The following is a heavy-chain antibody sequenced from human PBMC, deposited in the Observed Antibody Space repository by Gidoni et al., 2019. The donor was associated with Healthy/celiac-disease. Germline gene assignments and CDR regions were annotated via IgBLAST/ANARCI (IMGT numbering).Heavy chain of an antibody. D-gene: IGHD2-15*01. Sequence: EVQLVESGGGLVQPGGSLRLSCAASGFTFSSDSMNWVRQAPGTGLEWVSYISSSSSTIYYADSVKGRLTISRDNAKNSLYLQMNSLRDEDTAVYYCAREQGYCSGGSCYKGGWFDPWGQGTLVTVSS. J-gene: IGHJ5*02. CDR3: AREQGYCSGGSCYKGGWFDP. CDR2: ISSSSSTI. CDR1: GFTFSSDS. V-gene: IGHV3-48*02.